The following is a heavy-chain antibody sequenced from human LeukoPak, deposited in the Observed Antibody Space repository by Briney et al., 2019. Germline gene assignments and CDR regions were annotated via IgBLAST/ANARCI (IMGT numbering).Heavy chain of an antibody. Sequence: GGSLRLSCEASGFSFSGNAMSWVRQAPGKGLEWVSAISGPGSSSYYSDSVKGRFTISRDTSKNTLYLQMNSLRAEDTAVYYCARIASGLDYWGQGTLVTVSS. V-gene: IGHV3-23*01. J-gene: IGHJ4*02. D-gene: IGHD3-3*02. CDR3: ARIASGLDY. CDR2: ISGPGSSS. CDR1: GFSFSGNA.